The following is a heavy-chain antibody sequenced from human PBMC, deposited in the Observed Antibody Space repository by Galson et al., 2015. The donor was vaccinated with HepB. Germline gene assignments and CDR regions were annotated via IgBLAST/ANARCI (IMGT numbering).Heavy chain of an antibody. J-gene: IGHJ4*02. Sequence: SLRLSCAASGFTFSSYWMHWVCQAPGKGLVWVSHISSDGSGTSYADSVQGRFTISRDNAKNTLYLQMNNLRVEDTAVYYCARDLILAARGRAFDCWGQGTLVTVSS. CDR3: ARDLILAARGRAFDC. D-gene: IGHD2-15*01. CDR1: GFTFSSYW. V-gene: IGHV3-74*01. CDR2: ISSDGSGT.